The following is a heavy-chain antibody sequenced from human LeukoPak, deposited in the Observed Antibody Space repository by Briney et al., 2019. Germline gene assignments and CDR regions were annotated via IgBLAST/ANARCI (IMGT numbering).Heavy chain of an antibody. D-gene: IGHD2-21*01. CDR3: AREASASHYYYGMDV. CDR1: GGTLSSYA. V-gene: IGHV1-69*04. CDR2: IIPILGIA. J-gene: IGHJ6*02. Sequence: SVKVSCKASGGTLSSYAISWVRQAPGQGLEWMGRIIPILGIANYAQKFQGRVTITADKSTSTAYMELSSLRSEDTAVYYCAREASASHYYYGMDVWGQGTTVTVSS.